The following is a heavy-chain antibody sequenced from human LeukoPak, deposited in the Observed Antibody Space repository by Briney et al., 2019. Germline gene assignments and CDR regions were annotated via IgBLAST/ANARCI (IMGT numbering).Heavy chain of an antibody. CDR1: GYTFTGYY. D-gene: IGHD3-22*01. J-gene: IGHJ4*02. Sequence: ASVKVSCKASGYTFTGYYMHWVRQAPGQGLEWMGWINPNSGGTNYAQKFQGRVTMTRDTSISTAYMELSRLRSDDTAVYYCARVGDSSGYYYSDYWGQGTLVTVSS. V-gene: IGHV1-2*02. CDR3: ARVGDSSGYYYSDY. CDR2: INPNSGGT.